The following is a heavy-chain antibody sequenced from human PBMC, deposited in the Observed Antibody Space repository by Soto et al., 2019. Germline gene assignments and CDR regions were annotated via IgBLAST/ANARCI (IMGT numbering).Heavy chain of an antibody. CDR2: IIPIFGTA. CDR1: GGTFSSYA. J-gene: IGHJ5*02. V-gene: IGHV1-69*13. D-gene: IGHD3-10*01. Sequence: SVKVSCKASGGTFSSYAISWVRQAPGQGLEWMGGIIPIFGTANCAQKFQGRVTITADESTSTAYMELSSLRSEDTAVYYCARGFTMVLGVFGWFDPWGQGTLVTVSS. CDR3: ARGFTMVLGVFGWFDP.